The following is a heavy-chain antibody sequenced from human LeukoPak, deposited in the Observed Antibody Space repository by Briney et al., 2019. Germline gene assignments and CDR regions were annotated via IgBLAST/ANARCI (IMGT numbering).Heavy chain of an antibody. CDR3: AKSFGSFDY. CDR2: ITNRGGGT. D-gene: IGHD3-16*01. J-gene: IGHJ4*02. CDR1: GFTFSDVA. V-gene: IGHV3-23*01. Sequence: GGSLRLSCAASGFTFSDVAMTWVRQAPGKGLEWVSGITNRGGGTYYADSVKGRFTISRDNSKNTLFLQMNSLRAEDTAVYYCAKSFGSFDYWGQGTLVTVSS.